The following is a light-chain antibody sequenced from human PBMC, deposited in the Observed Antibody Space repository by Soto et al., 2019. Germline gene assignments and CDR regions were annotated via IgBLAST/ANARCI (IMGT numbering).Light chain of an antibody. V-gene: IGLV2-14*01. CDR2: EVS. CDR3: TSYTTSRIWV. CDR1: SGDVGHYNY. J-gene: IGLJ3*02. Sequence: QSALTQPASVSGSPGQSITISCTGSSGDVGHYNYVSWYQQHPGKAPKLMIYEVSNRPSGVSNRFSDSKSGNTASLIISGLQAEDEADYYCTSYTTSRIWVFGGGTQLTVL.